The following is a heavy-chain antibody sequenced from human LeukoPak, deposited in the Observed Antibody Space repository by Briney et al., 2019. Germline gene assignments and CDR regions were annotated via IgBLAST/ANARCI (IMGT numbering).Heavy chain of an antibody. V-gene: IGHV3-21*01. J-gene: IGHJ3*02. CDR3: ARTTGISVTTSAFDI. Sequence: GGSLRLSCVASGFNFSIYSMNWVRQAPGKGLEWVSSISSGSTYTYYADSVKGRFTISRDNAKNSLYLQVNSLRAEDTAVYYCARTTGISVTTSAFDIWGQGTMVTVSS. CDR1: GFNFSIYS. CDR2: ISSGSTYT. D-gene: IGHD4-17*01.